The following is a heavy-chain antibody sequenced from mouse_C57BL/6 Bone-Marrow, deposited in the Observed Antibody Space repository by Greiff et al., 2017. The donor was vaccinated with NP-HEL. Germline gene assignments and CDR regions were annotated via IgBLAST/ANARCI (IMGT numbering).Heavy chain of an antibody. D-gene: IGHD2-1*01. CDR1: GYTFTDYY. J-gene: IGHJ2*01. V-gene: IGHV1-76*01. CDR3: ARGRYGNYKNYFDY. CDR2: IYPGSGNT. Sequence: VKLVESGAELVRPGASVKLSCKASGYTFTDYYINWVKQRPGQGLEWIARIYPGSGNTYYNEKFKGKATLTAEKSSSTAYMQLSSLTSEDSAVYFCARGRYGNYKNYFDYWGQGTTLTVSS.